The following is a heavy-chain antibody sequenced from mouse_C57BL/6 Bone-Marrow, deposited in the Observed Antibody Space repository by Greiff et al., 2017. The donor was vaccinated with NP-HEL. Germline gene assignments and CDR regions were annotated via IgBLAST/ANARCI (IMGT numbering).Heavy chain of an antibody. Sequence: QVHVKQSGTELVKPGASVKLSCKASGYTFTSYWMHWVKQRPGQGLEWIGNINPSNGGTNYNEKFKSKATLTVDKSSSTAYMQLSSLTSEDSAVYYCARAYYSNPFAYWGQGTLVTVSA. CDR3: ARAYYSNPFAY. V-gene: IGHV1-53*01. D-gene: IGHD2-5*01. CDR1: GYTFTSYW. J-gene: IGHJ3*01. CDR2: INPSNGGT.